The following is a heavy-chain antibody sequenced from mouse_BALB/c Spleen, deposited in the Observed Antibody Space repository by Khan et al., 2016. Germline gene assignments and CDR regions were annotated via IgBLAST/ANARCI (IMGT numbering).Heavy chain of an antibody. Sequence: QIELVQSGPELKKPGETVKISCKASGYTFTNYGMNWVKQAPGKGLKWMGWINTYTGEPTYADDFKGRFVFSLETSASTAYLQINNLKNEDMATYFCARLRSANYWGQGTTLTVSS. CDR3: ARLRSANY. D-gene: IGHD6-1*01. V-gene: IGHV9-1*02. CDR2: INTYTGEP. CDR1: GYTFTNYG. J-gene: IGHJ2*01.